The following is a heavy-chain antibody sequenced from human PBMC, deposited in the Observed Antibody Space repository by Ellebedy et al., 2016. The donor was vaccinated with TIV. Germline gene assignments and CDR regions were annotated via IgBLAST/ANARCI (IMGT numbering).Heavy chain of an antibody. V-gene: IGHV1-2*04. CDR2: INPNSGGT. CDR3: ARDGGTPYSSSPDLYGMDV. J-gene: IGHJ6*02. Sequence: ASVKVSCXASGYTFTGYYMHWVRQAPGQGLEWMGWINPNSGGTNYAQKFQGWVTMTRDTSISTAYMELSRLRSDDTAVYYCARDGGTPYSSSPDLYGMDVWGQGATVTVSS. CDR1: GYTFTGYY. D-gene: IGHD6-13*01.